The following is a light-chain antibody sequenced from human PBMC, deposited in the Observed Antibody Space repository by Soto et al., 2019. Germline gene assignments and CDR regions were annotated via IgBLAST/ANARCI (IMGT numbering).Light chain of an antibody. CDR2: DSS. Sequence: EIVLTQSPATLSLSPGERATLSCRASQSVSRYLAWYQQKPGQAPRLLIYDSSNRATGIPARFSGSGSGTDFTLTISRLEPEDFALYYCQQYSSTFWTLGQGTKV. J-gene: IGKJ1*01. CDR1: QSVSRY. CDR3: QQYSSTFWT. V-gene: IGKV3-11*01.